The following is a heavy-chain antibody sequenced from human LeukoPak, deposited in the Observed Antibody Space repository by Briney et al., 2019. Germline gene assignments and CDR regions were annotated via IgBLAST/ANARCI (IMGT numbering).Heavy chain of an antibody. Sequence: GGSLRLSCAASGFTFSTYAMHWVRQAPGKGLEWVAFISYDGSNKYYADSVKGRFTISRDNSKNTLYLQMNSLRTENTAVYFCARDSWGSPYYHYYGMDVWGQGTTVTVSS. D-gene: IGHD7-27*01. J-gene: IGHJ6*02. CDR3: ARDSWGSPYYHYYGMDV. CDR2: ISYDGSNK. CDR1: GFTFSTYA. V-gene: IGHV3-30-3*01.